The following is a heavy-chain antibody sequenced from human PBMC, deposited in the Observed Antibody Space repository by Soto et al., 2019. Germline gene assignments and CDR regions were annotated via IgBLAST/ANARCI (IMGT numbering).Heavy chain of an antibody. CDR3: AKDHIQQNDFWSGSWFDP. D-gene: IGHD3-3*01. Sequence: EVQLLESGGDLIQPGGSLRLSCVASGITFGSRAMSWVRQAPGEGLEWVSAISGSGGSTYYADSVKGRFTISRDNSKNTLYLQMNSLRAEDTAVYYCAKDHIQQNDFWSGSWFDPWGQGTLVTVSS. CDR2: ISGSGGST. V-gene: IGHV3-23*01. J-gene: IGHJ5*02. CDR1: GITFGSRA.